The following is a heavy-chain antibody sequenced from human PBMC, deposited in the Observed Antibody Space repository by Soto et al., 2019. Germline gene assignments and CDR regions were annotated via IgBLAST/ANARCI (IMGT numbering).Heavy chain of an antibody. Sequence: QMQLQESGPGLVKPSETLSLTCTVSGASITSYNWNWIRQPAGKGPEWVGRINISGSINHNPSLKSRITMSIDTSKNQFSLNLRSVTAADTAIYYCARDGGEYNSSGFWYFYLWGHGTLVTVSS. CDR1: GASITSYN. CDR3: ARDGGEYNSSGFWYFYL. D-gene: IGHD6-13*01. CDR2: INISGSI. V-gene: IGHV4-4*07. J-gene: IGHJ2*01.